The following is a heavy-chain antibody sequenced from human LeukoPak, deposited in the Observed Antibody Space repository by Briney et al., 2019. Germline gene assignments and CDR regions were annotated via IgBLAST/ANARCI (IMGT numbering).Heavy chain of an antibody. D-gene: IGHD3-22*01. CDR2: ISTRGGGI. CDR3: AKDGFDYYDSSGYYYFDD. CDR1: GFMFSNNA. V-gene: IGHV3-23*01. J-gene: IGHJ4*02. Sequence: GGSLRLSCAASGFMFSNNAMSWVRQAPGKGLEWVSGISTRGGGIYYAESVKGRFTISRDNSKNTLYLQMKSLRAEDTAVYYCAKDGFDYYDSSGYYYFDDWGQGTLVTVPS.